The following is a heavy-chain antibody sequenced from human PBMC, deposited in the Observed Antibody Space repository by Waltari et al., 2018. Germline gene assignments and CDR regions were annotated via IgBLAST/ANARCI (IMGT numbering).Heavy chain of an antibody. Sequence: QVQLQQWGAGLLKPSETLSLTCAVYGGSFSGYYWSWIRQPPGQGLEWIGEIKRSGSTNDNPTLKSRVTISVDTSKNQFSLKLSSVTAADTAVYYCARKSPRITIFVAPYYYYYYMDVWGKGTTVTVSS. V-gene: IGHV4-34*01. CDR1: GGSFSGYY. J-gene: IGHJ6*03. CDR2: IKRSGST. D-gene: IGHD3-3*01. CDR3: ARKSPRITIFVAPYYYYYYMDV.